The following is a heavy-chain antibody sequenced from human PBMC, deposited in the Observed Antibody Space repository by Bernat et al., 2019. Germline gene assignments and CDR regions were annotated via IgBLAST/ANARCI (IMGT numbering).Heavy chain of an antibody. CDR2: ISSSSSYI. D-gene: IGHD3-10*01. J-gene: IGHJ6*03. Sequence: EVQLVESGGGLVQPGGSLRLSCAASGFTFSSYSMNWVRQAPGKGLEWVSSISSSSSYIYYADSVKGRFTISRDNAKNALYLQMNSLRAEDTAVYYCARDVSSMVQGVISKMYYYYYMDVWGKGTTVTVSS. CDR1: GFTFSSYS. CDR3: ARDVSSMVQGVISKMYYYYYMDV. V-gene: IGHV3-21*01.